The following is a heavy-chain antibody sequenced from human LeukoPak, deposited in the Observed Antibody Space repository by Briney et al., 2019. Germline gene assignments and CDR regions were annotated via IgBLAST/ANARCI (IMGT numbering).Heavy chain of an antibody. Sequence: SETLSLTCTVSGGSISSSSYYWGWIRQPPGKGLEWIGSIYYSGSTNQNPSLKSRVTISVDTSKNQFSLKLSSVTAADTAVYYCARHSGGTYYVSLDPWGQGTLVTVSS. CDR2: IYYSGST. D-gene: IGHD1-26*01. J-gene: IGHJ5*02. CDR3: ARHSGGTYYVSLDP. CDR1: GGSISSSSYY. V-gene: IGHV4-39*01.